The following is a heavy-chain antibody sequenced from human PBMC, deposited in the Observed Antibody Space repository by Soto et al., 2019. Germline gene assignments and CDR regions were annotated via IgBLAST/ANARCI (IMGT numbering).Heavy chain of an antibody. CDR3: ARGGTPIDY. D-gene: IGHD3-16*01. V-gene: IGHV4-39*01. Sequence: SETLSLTCSVSGDSISNSRFYWAWIRQPPGEGLEWIGSIYHTGNAYYNPSLKSRVTISVDTSKNQFSLKLTSVTAADAALYNCARGGTPIDYWGQGTLVTVSS. CDR1: GDSISNSRFY. J-gene: IGHJ4*02. CDR2: IYHTGNA.